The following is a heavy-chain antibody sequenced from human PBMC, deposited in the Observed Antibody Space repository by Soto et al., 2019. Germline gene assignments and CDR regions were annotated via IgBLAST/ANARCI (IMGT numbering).Heavy chain of an antibody. CDR2: INTDGGSS. D-gene: IGHD2-2*01. J-gene: IGHJ3*02. CDR3: AREAGYCSRTSCYRRAFDT. Sequence: EVQLVESGGDLVQPGGSLRLSCAASGFTFSGHWMHWVRQVPGKGLEWVSRINTDGGSSAYADSVKGRFTISRDNAKNTLYLHMNGLRAEDTAVYYCAREAGYCSRTSCYRRAFDTWGQGTTVTVSS. CDR1: GFTFSGHW. V-gene: IGHV3-74*03.